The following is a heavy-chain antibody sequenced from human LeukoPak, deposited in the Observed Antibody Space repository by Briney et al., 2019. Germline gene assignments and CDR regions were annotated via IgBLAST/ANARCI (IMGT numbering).Heavy chain of an antibody. V-gene: IGHV4-39*07. CDR3: ARVARNYYDSSGYPSGVDAFDI. J-gene: IGHJ3*02. CDR2: IYYSGST. Sequence: NPSETLSLTCTVSGGSISSSSYYWGWIRQPPGKGLEWIGSIYYSGSTYYNPSLKSRVTISVDTSKNQFSLKLSSVTAADTAVYYCARVARNYYDSSGYPSGVDAFDIWGQGTMVTVSS. CDR1: GGSISSSSYY. D-gene: IGHD3-22*01.